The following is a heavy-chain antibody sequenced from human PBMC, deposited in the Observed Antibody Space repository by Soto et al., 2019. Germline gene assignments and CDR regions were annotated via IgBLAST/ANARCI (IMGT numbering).Heavy chain of an antibody. J-gene: IGHJ4*02. Sequence: QVQLVQSGAEVQKPGSSVKISCKASGGIFSSHATSWVRQAPGQGLEWMGGINPMFGTANYAQKFQDRVTLTADESRGIDYLDLSSVSSEDTAVYYCARDPAEGEFGPTNYFEYWGQGTLVIVSS. CDR1: GGIFSSHA. D-gene: IGHD3-10*01. V-gene: IGHV1-69*01. CDR3: ARDPAEGEFGPTNYFEY. CDR2: INPMFGTA.